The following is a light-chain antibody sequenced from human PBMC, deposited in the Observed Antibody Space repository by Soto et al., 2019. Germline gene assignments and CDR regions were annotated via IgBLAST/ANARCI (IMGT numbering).Light chain of an antibody. CDR2: LGS. V-gene: IGKV2-28*01. Sequence: DIVLTQSPLSLLVTPGEPASISCSSSQSPLHSNRYNYLDWYLQKPGQSPQVLIYLGSNRASGVSDRFSGSGSGTDFTLKISRVEAEDVGVYYCMQALQTPLTFGGGTKVEIK. CDR3: MQALQTPLT. CDR1: QSPLHSNRYNY. J-gene: IGKJ4*01.